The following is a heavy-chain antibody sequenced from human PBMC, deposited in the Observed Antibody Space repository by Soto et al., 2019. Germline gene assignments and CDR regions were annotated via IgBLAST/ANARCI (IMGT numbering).Heavy chain of an antibody. CDR2: MNPNSGNT. V-gene: IGHV1-8*01. CDR3: ARGREVLWLRLASGYYYGMDV. CDR1: GYTFTSYD. J-gene: IGHJ6*02. D-gene: IGHD5-12*01. Sequence: QVQLVQSGAEVKKPGASVKVSCKASGYTFTSYDINWVRQATGQGLEWMGWMNPNSGNTGYAQKFQGRVTMTRNTSISTAYMELSSLRSEDTAVYYCARGREVLWLRLASGYYYGMDVWGQGTTVTVSS.